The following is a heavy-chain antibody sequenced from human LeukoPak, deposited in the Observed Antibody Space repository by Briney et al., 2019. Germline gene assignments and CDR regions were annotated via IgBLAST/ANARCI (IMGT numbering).Heavy chain of an antibody. V-gene: IGHV1-18*01. CDR2: ISAYNGNT. Sequence: ASVKVSCKASGYTFTSYGISWVRQAPGQGLEWMGWISAYNGNTNYAQKLQGRVTMTTDTSTSTAYMELSSLRSEDTAVYYCARALVVVAATPYNWFDPWGQGTLVTVSS. CDR1: GYTFTSYG. CDR3: ARALVVVAATPYNWFDP. J-gene: IGHJ5*02. D-gene: IGHD2-15*01.